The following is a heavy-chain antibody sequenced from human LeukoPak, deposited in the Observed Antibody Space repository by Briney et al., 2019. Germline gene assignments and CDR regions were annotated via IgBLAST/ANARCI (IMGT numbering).Heavy chain of an antibody. Sequence: GESLEISFQASGYXFTNYWICWVRPMPGKGLGWMGMIHPGDSDNRHSPYFQGQVTISADESISTAYLQWSSLKASDTAMYYCARRTVADTGGYYFDYWGQGTLVTVSS. CDR1: GYXFTNYW. CDR2: IHPGDSDN. V-gene: IGHV5-51*01. J-gene: IGHJ4*02. D-gene: IGHD6-19*01. CDR3: ARRTVADTGGYYFDY.